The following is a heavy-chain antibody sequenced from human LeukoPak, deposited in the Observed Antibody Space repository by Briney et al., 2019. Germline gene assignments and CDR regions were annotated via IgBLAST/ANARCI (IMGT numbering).Heavy chain of an antibody. CDR3: ARLVDPGYHSGSVSYRDY. V-gene: IGHV1-2*02. J-gene: IGHJ4*02. Sequence: ASVKVSCKASGYTFTGYYMHWVRQAPGQGIEWMGWINPNSGGTNYAQKFQGRVTMTRDTSITTAYMELSRLTSDDTAVYYCARLVDPGYHSGSVSYRDYWGQGTLVTVSS. CDR1: GYTFTGYY. CDR2: INPNSGGT. D-gene: IGHD3-10*01.